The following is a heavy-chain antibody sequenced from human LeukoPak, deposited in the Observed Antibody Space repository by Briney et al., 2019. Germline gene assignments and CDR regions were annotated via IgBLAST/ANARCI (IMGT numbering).Heavy chain of an antibody. D-gene: IGHD7-27*01. V-gene: IGHV1-8*01. CDR3: VRGPPNWGFDY. CDR1: GHTFTSYD. J-gene: IGHJ4*02. Sequence: ASVKVSCKASGHTFTSYDINWVRQATGQGLEWMGWMSRNSGNTGYAQKFQGRVTMTRDTSISTAYMELTSLRSEDTAVYYCVRGPPNWGFDYWGQGTLVTVSS. CDR2: MSRNSGNT.